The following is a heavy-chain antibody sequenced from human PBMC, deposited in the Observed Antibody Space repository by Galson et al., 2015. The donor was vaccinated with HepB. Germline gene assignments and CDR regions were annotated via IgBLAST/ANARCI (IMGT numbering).Heavy chain of an antibody. CDR1: GFTVSSNY. Sequence: SLRLSCAASGFTVSSNYMSWVRQAPGKGLEWVSVIYSGGSTYYADSVKGRFTTSRHNSKNTLYLQMNSLRAEDTAVYYCARDLGLGGFDYWGQGTLVTVSS. D-gene: IGHD3-16*01. V-gene: IGHV3-53*04. CDR2: IYSGGST. CDR3: ARDLGLGGFDY. J-gene: IGHJ4*02.